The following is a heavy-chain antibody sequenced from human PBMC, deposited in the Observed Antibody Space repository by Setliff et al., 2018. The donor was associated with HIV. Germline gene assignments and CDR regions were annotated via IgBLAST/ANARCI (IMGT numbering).Heavy chain of an antibody. J-gene: IGHJ4*02. CDR3: ARCRIPWEEEGGRSDF. CDR1: GDSISDGNY. Sequence: PSETLSLTCTVSGDSISDGNYWAWILQTPGKGLEWIGNLYYSGNFYYNPSLKNRITISTDTSKNEFSLRLNSVTAADTAVYYCARCRIPWEEEGGRSDFWGQGALVTVSS. V-gene: IGHV4-38-2*02. CDR2: LYYSGNF. D-gene: IGHD3-16*01.